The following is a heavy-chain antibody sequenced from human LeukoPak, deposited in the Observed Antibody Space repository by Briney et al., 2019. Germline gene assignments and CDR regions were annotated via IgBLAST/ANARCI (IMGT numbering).Heavy chain of an antibody. V-gene: IGHV1-69*04. D-gene: IGHD3-22*01. J-gene: IGHJ6*02. CDR1: GGTFSSYA. Sequence: SVKASCKASGGTFSSYAISWVRQAPGQGLEWMGRIIPILGIANYAQKFQGRVTITADKSTSTAYMELSSLRSEDTAVYYCARTNYYDSSGYASYGMDVWGQGTTVTVSS. CDR3: ARTNYYDSSGYASYGMDV. CDR2: IIPILGIA.